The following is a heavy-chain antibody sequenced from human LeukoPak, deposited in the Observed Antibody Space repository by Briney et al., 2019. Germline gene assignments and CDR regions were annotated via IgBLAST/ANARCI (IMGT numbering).Heavy chain of an antibody. Sequence: ASVKVSCKTSGYTFTSYGISWVRQAPGQGLEWMGWISAYNGNTNYAQEFQGRVTMTTDTSTSTAYMELRSLRSDDTAVYYCAIYYGSGRLPQLRAEGNFDYWGQGTLVTVSS. CDR1: GYTFTSYG. V-gene: IGHV1-18*01. CDR3: AIYYGSGRLPQLRAEGNFDY. CDR2: ISAYNGNT. J-gene: IGHJ4*02. D-gene: IGHD3-10*01.